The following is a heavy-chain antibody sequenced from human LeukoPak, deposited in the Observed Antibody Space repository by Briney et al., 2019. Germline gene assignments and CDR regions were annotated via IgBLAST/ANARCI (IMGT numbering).Heavy chain of an antibody. CDR1: GFIFSAYP. J-gene: IGHJ4*02. CDR3: ARFRSGYYYDY. CDR2: ISSSSSTI. Sequence: GGSLRLSCAASGFIFSAYPINWLRQAPGKGLEWLSYISSSSSTIYYADSVKGRFTISRDNAKNSLYLQMHSLRAEDTAVYYCARFRSGYYYDYWGQGTLVTVSS. V-gene: IGHV3-48*04. D-gene: IGHD3-22*01.